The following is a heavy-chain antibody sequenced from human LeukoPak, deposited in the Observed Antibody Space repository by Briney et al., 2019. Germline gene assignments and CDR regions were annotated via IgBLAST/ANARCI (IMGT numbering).Heavy chain of an antibody. CDR1: GFTFSSYA. D-gene: IGHD3-10*01. J-gene: IGHJ4*02. Sequence: GVSLRLSCAASGFTFSSYAMHWFRQAPGKGLEWVAVISYDGSNKYYADSVKGRFTISRDNSKNTLSLQMNSLRAEDTAVYYCARDLEVRGVIEGRFDYWGQGTLVTVSS. V-gene: IGHV3-30-3*01. CDR3: ARDLEVRGVIEGRFDY. CDR2: ISYDGSNK.